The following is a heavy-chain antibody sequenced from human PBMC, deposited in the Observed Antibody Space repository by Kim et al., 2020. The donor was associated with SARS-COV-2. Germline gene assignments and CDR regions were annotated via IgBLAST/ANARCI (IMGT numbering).Heavy chain of an antibody. CDR2: ISSSGSTI. CDR3: AREGVSGSYWGNYYYYYMDV. Sequence: GGSLRLSCAASGFTFSDYYMSWIRQAPGKGLEWVSYISSSGSTIYYADSVKGRFTISRDNAKNSLYLQMNSLRAEDTAVYYCAREGVSGSYWGNYYYYYMDVWGKGTTVTVSS. V-gene: IGHV3-11*01. CDR1: GFTFSDYY. J-gene: IGHJ6*03. D-gene: IGHD1-26*01.